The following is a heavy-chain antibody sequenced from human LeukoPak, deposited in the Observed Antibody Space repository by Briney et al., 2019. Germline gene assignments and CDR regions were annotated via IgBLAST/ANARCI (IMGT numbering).Heavy chain of an antibody. Sequence: PSQTLSLTCTVSGGSISSGDYYWSWIRQPPGKGLEWIGYIYYSGSTYYNPSLKSRVTISVDTSKNQFSLKLSSVTAADTAVYYCARVGFCTNGVCYLYYYYMDVWGKGTTVTVS. V-gene: IGHV4-30-4*08. J-gene: IGHJ6*03. CDR3: ARVGFCTNGVCYLYYYYMDV. D-gene: IGHD2-8*01. CDR2: IYYSGST. CDR1: GGSISSGDYY.